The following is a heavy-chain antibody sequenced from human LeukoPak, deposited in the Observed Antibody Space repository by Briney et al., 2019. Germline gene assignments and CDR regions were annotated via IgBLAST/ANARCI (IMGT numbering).Heavy chain of an antibody. CDR3: AKDRQYCADDCYSLVDY. V-gene: IGHV3-30*02. CDR2: IRYDGNNK. CDR1: GFTFSNYG. Sequence: GGSLRLSCAASGFTFSNYGMHWVRQAPGKGLEWVSFIRYDGNNKYYADSVKGRFTISRDNSKNTLYLQMNGLRAEDTAVYYCAKDRQYCADDCYSLVDYWGQGTLVTVSS. D-gene: IGHD2-21*02. J-gene: IGHJ4*02.